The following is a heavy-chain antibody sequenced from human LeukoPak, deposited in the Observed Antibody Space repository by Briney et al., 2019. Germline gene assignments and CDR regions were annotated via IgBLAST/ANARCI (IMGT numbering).Heavy chain of an antibody. CDR3: ARDEYYYDSSGPYYFDF. V-gene: IGHV1-2*02. Sequence: ASVKVSCKASGYTFTGYYMHWVRQAPGQRLEWMGWINPNSGGTNYAQKFQGRVTMTRDTSISTAYMELSRLRSDDTAVYYCARDEYYYDSSGPYYFDFWGQGTLVTVSS. CDR1: GYTFTGYY. J-gene: IGHJ4*02. D-gene: IGHD3-22*01. CDR2: INPNSGGT.